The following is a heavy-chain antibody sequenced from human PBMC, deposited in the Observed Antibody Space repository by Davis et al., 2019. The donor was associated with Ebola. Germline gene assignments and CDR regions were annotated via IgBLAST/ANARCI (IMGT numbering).Heavy chain of an antibody. J-gene: IGHJ4*02. CDR3: ASRPYSRSYYFDY. V-gene: IGHV1-69*13. Sequence: SVKVSCKASGGTFSSYAISWVRQAPGQGLEWMGGIIPIFGTANYAQKFQGRVTITADESTSTAYMELSSLRSEDTAVYYCASRPYSRSYYFDYWGQGTLVTVSS. CDR1: GGTFSSYA. D-gene: IGHD6-6*01. CDR2: IIPIFGTA.